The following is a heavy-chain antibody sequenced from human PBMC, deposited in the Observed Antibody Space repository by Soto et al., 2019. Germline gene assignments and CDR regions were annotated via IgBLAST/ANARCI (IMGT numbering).Heavy chain of an antibody. CDR1: GYTFSTYG. D-gene: IGHD5-18*01. CDR3: ARDRGYSHDSFDI. J-gene: IGHJ3*02. CDR2: IGAYNGDT. Sequence: VASVKISCKASGYTFSTYGISWVRQAPGQGLKWMGWIGAYNGDTNYAQKLKGRVTMTTETSTSTAYMELTSLRSDDTAIYYCARDRGYSHDSFDIWGQGTMVTVSS. V-gene: IGHV1-18*01.